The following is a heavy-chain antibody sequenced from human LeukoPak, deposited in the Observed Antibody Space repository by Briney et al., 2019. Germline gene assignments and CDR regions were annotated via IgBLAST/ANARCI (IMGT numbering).Heavy chain of an antibody. J-gene: IGHJ6*03. Sequence: SETLSLTCSVSGGSISSSSYYWGWTRQPPGRGLEWIGSIYYSGNTYYNSSLKSRVTISLDTSKNQFSLRLTSVTAADTAVYYCASHERRVAVAATGLYYYYYYMDVWGKGTTVTISS. CDR1: GGSISSSSYY. CDR2: IYYSGNT. V-gene: IGHV4-39*07. CDR3: ASHERRVAVAATGLYYYYYYMDV. D-gene: IGHD6-19*01.